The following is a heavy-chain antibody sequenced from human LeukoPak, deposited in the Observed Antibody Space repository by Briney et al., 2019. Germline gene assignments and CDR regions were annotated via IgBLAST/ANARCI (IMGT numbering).Heavy chain of an antibody. CDR2: IYNSGST. Sequence: SETLSLTCTVSGGSISSSSYYWGWIRQPPGKGLEWIGSIYNSGSTYYNPSLKSRVTISVDTSKNQLSLKLSSVTAADTAVYYCARHAGYCTNGVCYTLGFDYWGQGTLVTVSS. V-gene: IGHV4-39*01. CDR1: GGSISSSSYY. J-gene: IGHJ4*02. CDR3: ARHAGYCTNGVCYTLGFDY. D-gene: IGHD2-8*01.